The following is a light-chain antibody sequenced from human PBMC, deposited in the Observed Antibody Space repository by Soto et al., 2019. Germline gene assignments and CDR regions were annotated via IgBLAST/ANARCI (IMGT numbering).Light chain of an antibody. CDR1: QSINKY. V-gene: IGKV1-39*01. J-gene: IGKJ1*01. CDR2: AAS. Sequence: DIQMTQSPSSLSASVGDRVTITCRASQSINKYLNWYQQKPGEAPKLLIYAASSLQSGVPSRFSGTESGTDFTLTISGLQPEDFGTYYCQQSYSTPRTFGQGINVEIK. CDR3: QQSYSTPRT.